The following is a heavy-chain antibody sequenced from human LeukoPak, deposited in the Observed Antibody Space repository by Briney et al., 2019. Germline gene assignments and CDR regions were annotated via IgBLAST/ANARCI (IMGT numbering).Heavy chain of an antibody. Sequence: ASVKVSCKASGYTFIGYYMHWVRQAPGQGLEWMGWINPNTGGTNYAQKFQGWVTMTRDTSISTAHMELSRLRSDGTAVYYCARGRATVTTLSGMDVWGQGTTVTVSS. CDR1: GYTFIGYY. J-gene: IGHJ6*02. D-gene: IGHD4-17*01. CDR2: INPNTGGT. CDR3: ARGRATVTTLSGMDV. V-gene: IGHV1-2*04.